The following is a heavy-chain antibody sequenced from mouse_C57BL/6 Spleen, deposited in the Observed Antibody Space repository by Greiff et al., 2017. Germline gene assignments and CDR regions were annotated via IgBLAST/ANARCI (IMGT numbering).Heavy chain of an antibody. D-gene: IGHD3-2*02. CDR1: GYAFSSSW. V-gene: IGHV1-82*01. Sequence: VQLQQSGPELVKPGASVKISCKASGYAFSSSWMNWVKQRPGKGLEWIGRIYPGDGDTNYNGKFKGKATLTADKSSSTAYMQLSSLTSEDSAVYLCASQTAQATFYWGHGTTLTVSS. CDR2: IYPGDGDT. J-gene: IGHJ2*01. CDR3: ASQTAQATFY.